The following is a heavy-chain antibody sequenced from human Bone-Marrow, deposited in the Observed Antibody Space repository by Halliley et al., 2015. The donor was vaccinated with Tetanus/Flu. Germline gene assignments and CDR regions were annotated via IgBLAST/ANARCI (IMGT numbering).Heavy chain of an antibody. D-gene: IGHD1-26*01. J-gene: IGHJ6*02. Sequence: LVKPTQTLTLTCTFSGFSLSTNGMCVSWIRQPPGKALEWLALIDWDDDRCYSTSLKTRLTISKDTSRNQVVLTMSNMDPVDTATYYCARIQWEPRRYYYYGIDVWGQGTTVTVSS. CDR2: IDWDDDR. CDR3: ARIQWEPRRYYYYGIDV. CDR1: GFSLSTNGMC. V-gene: IGHV2-70*01.